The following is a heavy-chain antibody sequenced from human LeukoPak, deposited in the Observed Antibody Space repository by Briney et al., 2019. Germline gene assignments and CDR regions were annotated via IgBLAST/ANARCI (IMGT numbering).Heavy chain of an antibody. V-gene: IGHV4-39*01. D-gene: IGHD3-9*01. CDR2: LYYSGST. Sequence: SETLCLTCTVSGGSVSSTEFSWGWIRQPPGKGLQWVGNLYYSGSTSYHPSLNSRVTMSVDTSKNQFSLKMTSVTAADTAVYYCARLSKGRYFDYIFDYWGQGSLVTVSS. CDR1: GGSVSSTEFS. J-gene: IGHJ4*02. CDR3: ARLSKGRYFDYIFDY.